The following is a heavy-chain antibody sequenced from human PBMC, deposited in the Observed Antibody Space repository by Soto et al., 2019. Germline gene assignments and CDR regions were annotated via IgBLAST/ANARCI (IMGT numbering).Heavy chain of an antibody. CDR2: ISSSSSYI. CDR3: ARDALGYWSGGSCSSAGGY. D-gene: IGHD2-15*01. CDR1: GFTFSSYS. J-gene: IGHJ4*02. V-gene: IGHV3-21*01. Sequence: EVQLVESGGGLVKPGGSLRLSCAASGFTFSSYSMNWVRQAPGKGLEWVSSISSSSSYIYYAYSEQGRVTISRDNAKNTLKLKMNSVRAEDTAVYYCARDALGYWSGGSCSSAGGYWGQGTLVTVSS.